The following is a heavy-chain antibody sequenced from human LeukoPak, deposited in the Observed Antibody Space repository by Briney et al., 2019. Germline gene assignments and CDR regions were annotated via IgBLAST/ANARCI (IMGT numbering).Heavy chain of an antibody. CDR2: ISSDSSTI. V-gene: IGHV3-48*01. J-gene: IGHJ4*02. D-gene: IGHD3-9*01. CDR1: GFTFSSHS. Sequence: GGSLRLSCAASGFTFSSHSMNWVRQAPGKGLEWVSYISSDSSTIYYADSVKGRFTISRDNAKNSLYLQMNSLRAEDTAVYYCAREKDVLRYFDWFPYSPPLYYWGQGTLVTVSS. CDR3: AREKDVLRYFDWFPYSPPLYY.